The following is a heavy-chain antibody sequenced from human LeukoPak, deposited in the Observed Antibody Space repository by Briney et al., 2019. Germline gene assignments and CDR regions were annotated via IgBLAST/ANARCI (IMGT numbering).Heavy chain of an antibody. V-gene: IGHV3-21*01. J-gene: IGHJ3*02. CDR3: AREGCGSTSCDAFDI. D-gene: IGHD2-2*01. CDR2: ISSSSSYI. Sequence: GGSLRLSCAASGFTFSSYSMNWVRQAPGEGLEWVSSISSSSSYIYYADSVKGRFTISRDNAKNSLYLQMNSLRAEDTAVYYCAREGCGSTSCDAFDIWGQGTMVTVSS. CDR1: GFTFSSYS.